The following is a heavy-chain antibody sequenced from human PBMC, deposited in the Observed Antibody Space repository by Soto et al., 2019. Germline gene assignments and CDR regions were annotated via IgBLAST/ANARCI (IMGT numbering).Heavy chain of an antibody. CDR2: IKQDGSEK. CDR3: ARESMRSSFDY. V-gene: IGHV3-7*03. J-gene: IGHJ4*02. Sequence: GGSLRLSCAASGFTFSSYWMSWVHQAPGKGLEWVANIKQDGSEKYYVDSVKGRFTISRDNAKNSLYLQMNSLRAKDTAVYYCARESMRSSFDYWGQGTLVTVSS. D-gene: IGHD6-13*01. CDR1: GFTFSSYW.